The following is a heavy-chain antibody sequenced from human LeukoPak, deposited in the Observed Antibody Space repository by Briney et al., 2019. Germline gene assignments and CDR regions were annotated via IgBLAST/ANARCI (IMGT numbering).Heavy chain of an antibody. CDR3: ARGARSLKRSLDY. J-gene: IGHJ4*02. V-gene: IGHV4-34*01. D-gene: IGHD4-17*01. CDR2: INHSGST. CDR1: GGSFSGYY. Sequence: SETLPLTCTVYGGSFSGYYWSWIRQPPGKGLEWIGEINHSGSTNYNPSLKSRVTISVDTSKNQFSLKLSSVTAADTAVYYCARGARSLKRSLDYWGQGTLVTVSS.